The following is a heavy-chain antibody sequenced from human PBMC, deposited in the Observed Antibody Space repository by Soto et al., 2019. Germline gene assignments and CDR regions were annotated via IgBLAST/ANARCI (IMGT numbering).Heavy chain of an antibody. CDR1: GGSISSYY. CDR2: IYYSGST. V-gene: IGHV4-59*08. CDR3: ARHGHWAPLDD. J-gene: IGHJ4*02. D-gene: IGHD3-16*01. Sequence: SETLSLTCTVSGGSISSYYWSWIRQPPGKGLEWIGCIYYSGSTNYNPSLKSRVTISVDTSKNQFSLTLSSVTAADTAVYYCARHGHWAPLDDWGQRTPVTVSS.